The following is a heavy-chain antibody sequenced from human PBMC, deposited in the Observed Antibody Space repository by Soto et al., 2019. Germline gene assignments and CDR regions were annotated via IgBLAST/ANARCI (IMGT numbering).Heavy chain of an antibody. J-gene: IGHJ3*02. Sequence: PGGSLRLSCAASGFTFSSYWMHWVRQAPGKGLVWVSRINSDGSSTSYADSVKGRFTISRDNAKNTLYLQMNSLRAEDTAVYYCARVDAGRWYAFEIWGQGTMVTVSS. CDR3: ARVDAGRWYAFEI. CDR1: GFTFSSYW. CDR2: INSDGSST. V-gene: IGHV3-74*01. D-gene: IGHD2-8*01.